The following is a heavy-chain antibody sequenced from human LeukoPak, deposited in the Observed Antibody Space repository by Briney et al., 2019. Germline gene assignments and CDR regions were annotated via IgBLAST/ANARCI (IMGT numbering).Heavy chain of an antibody. J-gene: IGHJ4*02. CDR1: GFTFSGSA. CDR3: AREPGRYYFDY. V-gene: IGHV3-30-3*01. Sequence: PGGSLKLSCAASGFTFSGSAMHWVRQAPGKGLEWVAVISYDGSNKYYADSVKGRFTISRDNSKNTLYLQMNSLRAEDTAVYYCAREPGRYYFDYWGQGTLVTVSS. CDR2: ISYDGSNK. D-gene: IGHD1-14*01.